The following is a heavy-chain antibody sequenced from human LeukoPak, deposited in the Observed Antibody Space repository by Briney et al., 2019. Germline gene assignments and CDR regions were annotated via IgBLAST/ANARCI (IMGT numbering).Heavy chain of an antibody. D-gene: IGHD6-13*01. V-gene: IGHV3-30-3*01. J-gene: IGHJ4*02. CDR3: TRGKAKGQSSSWPFDY. CDR2: VLSDGNKK. Sequence: GSLRLSCAASGFIFNSFSMHWVRQAPGKGPDWVAAVLSDGNKKYSADSVKGRFTISKDNFRNTLYLQMNSLRADDTAMYYCTRGKAKGQSSSWPFDYWGQGTLVTVSS. CDR1: GFIFNSFS.